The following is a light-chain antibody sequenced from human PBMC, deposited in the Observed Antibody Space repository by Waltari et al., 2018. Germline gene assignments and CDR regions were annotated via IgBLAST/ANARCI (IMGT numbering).Light chain of an antibody. J-gene: IGLJ3*02. V-gene: IGLV1-44*01. CDR3: ATWDDSLNAWV. CDR1: YSNIGRHA. Sequence: QSVLTQPPSASGTPGQRVTISCSGSYSNIGRHAVTWYQQLPEAAPKLLIYIDNRRPSGVPDRFSGSKSGTSASLAISGLQSEDEAVYHCATWDDSLNAWVFGGGTKVTVL. CDR2: IDN.